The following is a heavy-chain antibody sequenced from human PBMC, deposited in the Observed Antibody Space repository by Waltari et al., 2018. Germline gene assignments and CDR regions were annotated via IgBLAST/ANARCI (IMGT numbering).Heavy chain of an antibody. D-gene: IGHD3-10*01. Sequence: QVQLVQSRAEVTKPGASVKVSCKASGYPFTSYDFTWVRQATGQGLEWMGWMNPNSGNTGYAQKFQGRVTRTRNTAISTAYMELSSLRSEDTAVYYCARGLLVRGKGPGYWGQGTLVTVSS. J-gene: IGHJ4*02. V-gene: IGHV1-8*02. CDR1: GYPFTSYD. CDR3: ARGLLVRGKGPGY. CDR2: MNPNSGNT.